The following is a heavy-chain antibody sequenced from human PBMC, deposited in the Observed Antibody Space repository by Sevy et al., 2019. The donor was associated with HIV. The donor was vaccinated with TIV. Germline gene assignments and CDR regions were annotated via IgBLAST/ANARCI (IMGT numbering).Heavy chain of an antibody. CDR2: TYYRSKWYN. J-gene: IGHJ2*01. Sequence: KQSQTLSLTRAISGDSVSSNSAAWNWIRQSPSRGLEWLGRTYYRSKWYNDYAVSVKSRITINPETSKNQFSLQLNSVTPEDTAVYYCARWGYSSSWYDYWYFDLWGRGTLVTVSS. D-gene: IGHD6-13*01. V-gene: IGHV6-1*01. CDR1: GDSVSSNSAA. CDR3: ARWGYSSSWYDYWYFDL.